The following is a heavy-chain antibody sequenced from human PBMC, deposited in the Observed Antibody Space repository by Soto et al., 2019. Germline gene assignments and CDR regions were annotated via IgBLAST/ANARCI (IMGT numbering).Heavy chain of an antibody. V-gene: IGHV4-59*12. CDR1: GGSISGYY. D-gene: IGHD2-8*02. Sequence: SETLSLTCTVSGGSISGYYWSWLRQPPGKGLEWIGYMYHSGSTNYNPSLKSRVTISVDTSKNQFSLKLTSVTAADTAVYYCARDRITGLFDYWGQGTLVTVSS. CDR2: MYHSGST. CDR3: ARDRITGLFDY. J-gene: IGHJ4*02.